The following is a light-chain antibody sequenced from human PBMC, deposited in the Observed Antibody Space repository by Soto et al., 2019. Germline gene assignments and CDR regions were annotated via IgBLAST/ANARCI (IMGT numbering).Light chain of an antibody. CDR2: GAS. J-gene: IGKJ5*01. Sequence: EIVMTQSPTTLSVSPGERATLSCMASQSVSTNLAWYQQKPGQVPSLLIYGASTRASGIPARFSGSGSGTEYTLTIGSLKSDDFAFYYCQQYSSSPSFGQRTRLEIK. CDR1: QSVSTN. V-gene: IGKV3-15*01. CDR3: QQYSSSPS.